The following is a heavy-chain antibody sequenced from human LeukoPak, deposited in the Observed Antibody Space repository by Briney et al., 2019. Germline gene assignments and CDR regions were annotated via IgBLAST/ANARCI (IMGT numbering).Heavy chain of an antibody. CDR1: GGPISSYY. Sequence: TSETLSLTCTVSGGPISSYYWSWIRQPPGKGLEWIGYIYYSGSTNYNPSLKSRVAISVDTSKNQFSLKLSSVTAAHTAVYYCAREGGGYCSGGSCYFGWFDPWGQGTLVTVSS. V-gene: IGHV4-59*01. D-gene: IGHD2-15*01. CDR2: IYYSGST. J-gene: IGHJ5*02. CDR3: AREGGGYCSGGSCYFGWFDP.